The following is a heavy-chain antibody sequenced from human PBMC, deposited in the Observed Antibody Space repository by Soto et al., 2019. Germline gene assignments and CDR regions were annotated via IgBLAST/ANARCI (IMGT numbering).Heavy chain of an antibody. CDR3: AREIGTIAAAGTFDY. CDR2: ISYDGSNK. Sequence: QVQLVESGGGVVQPGRSLRLSCAASGFTFSSYAMHWVRQAPGKGLEWVAVISYDGSNKYYADSVKGRFTISRDNSKNPLYLQMNSLRAEDTAVYYCAREIGTIAAAGTFDYWGQGTLVTVSS. D-gene: IGHD6-13*01. J-gene: IGHJ4*02. CDR1: GFTFSSYA. V-gene: IGHV3-30-3*01.